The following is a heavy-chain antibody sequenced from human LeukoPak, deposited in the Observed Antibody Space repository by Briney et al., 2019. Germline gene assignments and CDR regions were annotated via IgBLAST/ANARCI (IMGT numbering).Heavy chain of an antibody. CDR1: GFTFSSYW. CDR2: INSDGSST. CDR3: ARDGWFGRHDAFDI. D-gene: IGHD3-10*01. J-gene: IGHJ3*02. V-gene: IGHV3-74*01. Sequence: GGSLRLSCAASGFTFSSYWMHWVRQAPWKGLVWVSRINSDGSSTSYADSVKGRFTISRDNAKNTLYLQMNSLRAEDTAVYYCARDGWFGRHDAFDIWGQGTMVTVSS.